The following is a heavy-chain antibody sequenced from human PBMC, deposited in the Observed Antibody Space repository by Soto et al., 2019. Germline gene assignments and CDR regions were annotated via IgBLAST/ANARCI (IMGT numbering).Heavy chain of an antibody. Sequence: GGSLRLSCAASGFTFGNYALTWVRQAPGKGLECVSRISGSGGGTYYADSVKGRFTISRDNAKNSLYLQMNSLRAEDTAVYYCAREKDFWSGYYTYGMDVWGQGTTVTVSS. D-gene: IGHD3-3*01. CDR1: GFTFGNYA. CDR3: AREKDFWSGYYTYGMDV. J-gene: IGHJ6*02. V-gene: IGHV3-23*01. CDR2: ISGSGGGT.